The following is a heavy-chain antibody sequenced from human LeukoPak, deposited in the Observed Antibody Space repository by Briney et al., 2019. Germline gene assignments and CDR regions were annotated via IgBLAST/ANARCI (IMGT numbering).Heavy chain of an antibody. J-gene: IGHJ4*02. D-gene: IGHD1-26*01. CDR1: GYTFTGYY. CDR2: INPNSGGT. V-gene: IGHV1-2*02. CDR3: ARGEYSGSYVN. Sequence: ALVKVSCKASGYTFTGYYMHWVRQAPGQGLEWMGWINPNSGGTNYAQKFQGRVTMTRDTSISTAYMELRSLRSDDTAVYYCARGEYSGSYVNWGQGTLVTVSS.